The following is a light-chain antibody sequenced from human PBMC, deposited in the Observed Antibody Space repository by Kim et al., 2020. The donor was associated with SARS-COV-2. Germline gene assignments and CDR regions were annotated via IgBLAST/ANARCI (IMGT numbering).Light chain of an antibody. CDR3: QQANRFPLT. CDR2: GAS. V-gene: IGKV1-12*01. Sequence: DIRMTQSPSSVSASVGDRVTINCRASQDISTWLGWYQLKPGKAPRLLIYGASRLQDGVPSRFSGSGSGTDFTLTISNLKPDDFAIYFCQQANRFPLTFGGGTKVDFK. CDR1: QDISTW. J-gene: IGKJ4*01.